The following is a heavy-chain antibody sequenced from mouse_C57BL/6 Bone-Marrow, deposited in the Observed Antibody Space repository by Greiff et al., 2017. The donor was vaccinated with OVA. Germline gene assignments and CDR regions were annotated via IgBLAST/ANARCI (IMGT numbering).Heavy chain of an antibody. V-gene: IGHV1-77*01. CDR2: IGPGSGST. J-gene: IGHJ3*01. Sequence: VQGVESGAELVKPGASVKISCKASGYTFTDYYINWVKQRPGQGLEWIGKIGPGSGSTYYNEKFKGKATLTADKSSSTAYMQLSSLTSEDSAVYFCARSGAAQAKGPWFAYWGQGTLVTVSA. CDR1: GYTFTDYY. CDR3: ARSGAAQAKGPWFAY. D-gene: IGHD3-2*02.